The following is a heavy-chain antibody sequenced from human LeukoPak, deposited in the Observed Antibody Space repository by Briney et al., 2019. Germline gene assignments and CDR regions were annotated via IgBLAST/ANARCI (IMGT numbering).Heavy chain of an antibody. D-gene: IGHD1-26*01. J-gene: IGHJ4*02. CDR1: GFTFSSYS. V-gene: IGHV3-21*01. CDR2: ISSGSANI. CDR3: TREKIVGASSDY. Sequence: GGSLRLSCAASGFTFSSYSMNWVRQAPGKGLEWVSSISSGSANIYYADSVKGRFTIPRDNAKNSLYLQMNSLRAEDTAVYYCTREKIVGASSDYWGQGNLVTVSS.